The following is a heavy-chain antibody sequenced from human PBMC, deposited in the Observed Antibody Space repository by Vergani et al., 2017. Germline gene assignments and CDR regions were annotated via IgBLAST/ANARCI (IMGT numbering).Heavy chain of an antibody. CDR1: GLTFSSYS. J-gene: IGHJ4*02. CDR2: ISSSSSYI. D-gene: IGHD2-2*01. CDR3: AREALICSSTSCYTKNYFDY. Sequence: EVQLVESGGGLVKPGGSLRVSCAASGLTFSSYSMNWVRQAPGKGLEWVSSISSSSSYIYYADSVKGRFTISRDNAKNSLYLQMNSLRAEDTAVYYCAREALICSSTSCYTKNYFDYWGQGTLVTVSS. V-gene: IGHV3-21*04.